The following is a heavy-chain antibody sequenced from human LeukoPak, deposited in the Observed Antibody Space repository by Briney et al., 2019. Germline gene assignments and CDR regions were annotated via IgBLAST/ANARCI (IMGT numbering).Heavy chain of an antibody. CDR1: GFTFSSYA. D-gene: IGHD3-3*01. Sequence: PGGSLRLSRAASGFTFSSYAMSWVRQAPGKGLGWVSAISGSGGSTYYADSVKGRFTISRDNSKNTLYLQMNSLRAEDTAVYYCAKGLGDFWSGYYYFDYWGQGTLVTVSS. J-gene: IGHJ4*02. CDR2: ISGSGGST. CDR3: AKGLGDFWSGYYYFDY. V-gene: IGHV3-23*01.